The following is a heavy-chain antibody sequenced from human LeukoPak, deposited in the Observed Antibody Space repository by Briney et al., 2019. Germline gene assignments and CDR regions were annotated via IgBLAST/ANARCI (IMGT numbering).Heavy chain of an antibody. CDR3: ARFSWGCSTASCYLTN. D-gene: IGHD2-2*01. J-gene: IGHJ4*02. Sequence: SETLSLTCTVGGGSLSGHYWGWIRQPPGKGLELVGHIYYTGTTFYNPSLDRRVTITLDTSRNKFSLRLTSVIAADTAVYYCARFSWGCSTASCYLTNWGQGALVTVSS. CDR2: IYYTGTT. CDR1: GGSLSGHY. V-gene: IGHV4-59*11.